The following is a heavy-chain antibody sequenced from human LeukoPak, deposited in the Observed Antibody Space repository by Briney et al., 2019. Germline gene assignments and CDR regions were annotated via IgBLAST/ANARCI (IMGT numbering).Heavy chain of an antibody. CDR3: ARLLAFFDY. V-gene: IGHV4-59*08. CDR2: IYYSGST. Sequence: PSQTLSLTCTVSGGSISSYYWSWIRQPPGKGLEWIGYIYYSGSTNYNPSLKSRVTISVDTSKNQFSLKLSSVTAADTVVYYCARLLAFFDYWGQGTLVTVSS. D-gene: IGHD6-13*01. J-gene: IGHJ4*02. CDR1: GGSISSYY.